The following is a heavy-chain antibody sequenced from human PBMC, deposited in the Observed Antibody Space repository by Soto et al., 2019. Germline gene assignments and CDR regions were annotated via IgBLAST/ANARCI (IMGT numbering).Heavy chain of an antibody. CDR1: GGSISSGDYY. V-gene: IGHV4-30-4*01. Sequence: SETLSLTCTVSGGSISSGDYYWSWIRQPPGKGLEWIGYIYYSGSTYYNPFLKSRVTISVDTSKNQFSLKLSSVTAADTAVYYCARGCLDYDFWSGYKNGFDPWGQAPLVTVSS. CDR3: ARGCLDYDFWSGYKNGFDP. D-gene: IGHD3-3*01. J-gene: IGHJ5*02. CDR2: IYYSGST.